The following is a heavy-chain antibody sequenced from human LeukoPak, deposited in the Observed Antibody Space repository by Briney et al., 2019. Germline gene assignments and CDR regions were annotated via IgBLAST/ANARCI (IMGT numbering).Heavy chain of an antibody. CDR2: INHSGST. Sequence: PSETLSLTCTVSGGSISSSSYYWGWIRQPPGKGLEWIGEINHSGSTNYNPSLKSRVTISVDTSKNQFSLKLSSVTAADTAVYYCARLHRVDEIRFLEWLFPEYYFDYWGQGTLVTVSS. V-gene: IGHV4-39*07. D-gene: IGHD3-3*01. CDR1: GGSISSSSYY. J-gene: IGHJ4*02. CDR3: ARLHRVDEIRFLEWLFPEYYFDY.